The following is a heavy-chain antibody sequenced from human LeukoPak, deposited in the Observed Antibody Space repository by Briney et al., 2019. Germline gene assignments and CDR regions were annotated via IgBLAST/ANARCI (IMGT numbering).Heavy chain of an antibody. J-gene: IGHJ4*02. D-gene: IGHD6-19*01. CDR3: ARGSRGWFDY. CDR2: INTNTGNP. V-gene: IGHV7-4-1*02. CDR1: GYTFTSYI. Sequence: GASVKVSCKASGYTFTSYIMNWIRQAPGQWLEWMGWINTNTGNPTYAQDLTGRFVFSLDTSVSTAYLQISSLQADDTAVYYCARGSRGWFDYWGRGSLVTVSS.